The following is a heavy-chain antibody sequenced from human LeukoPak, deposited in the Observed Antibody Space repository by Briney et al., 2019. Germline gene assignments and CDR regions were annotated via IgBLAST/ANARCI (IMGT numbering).Heavy chain of an antibody. D-gene: IGHD3-16*01. Sequence: PGRSLSLSCTSSGFTFREFAVSWFRQAPGKGLEWIGFIRSSIYGGTPKAAASVKGRFIFSRDDSKGVAYLRMNSLKTDDTAVYYCSREWGNGNDLRPDSWGQGTLVTVSS. CDR2: IRSSIYGGTP. V-gene: IGHV3-49*03. CDR1: GFTFREFA. CDR3: SREWGNGNDLRPDS. J-gene: IGHJ4*02.